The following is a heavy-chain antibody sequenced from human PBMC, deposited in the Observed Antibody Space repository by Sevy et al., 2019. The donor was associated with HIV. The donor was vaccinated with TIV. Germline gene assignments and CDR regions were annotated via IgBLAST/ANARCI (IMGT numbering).Heavy chain of an antibody. J-gene: IGHJ4*02. V-gene: IGHV3-66*01. CDR3: ARGKSGYGYGLNS. D-gene: IGHD5-18*01. CDR1: GFTVSSNY. Sequence: GGSLRLSCAASGFTVSSNYMTWVRQAPGKGLEGVSVIYSDGTTYHADSVKDRFTISRDNSKNTLFLEMNSRRAEDTAFYYCARGKSGYGYGLNSWGQGTLVTVSS. CDR2: IYSDGTT.